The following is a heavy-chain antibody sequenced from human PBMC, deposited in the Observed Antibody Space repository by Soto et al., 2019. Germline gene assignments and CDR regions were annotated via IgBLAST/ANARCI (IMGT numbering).Heavy chain of an antibody. CDR2: INANNGNT. CDR3: ARDLGDSSSFVDY. V-gene: IGHV1-18*01. D-gene: IGHD6-6*01. CDR1: GYTFTSYD. J-gene: IGHJ4*02. Sequence: ASVKVSFKASGYTFTSYDINWVRQATGQGLEWMGWINANNGNTNYAQKLQGRVTMTTDTSTSTAYMELRSLRSDDTAVYYCARDLGDSSSFVDYWGQGTLVTVSS.